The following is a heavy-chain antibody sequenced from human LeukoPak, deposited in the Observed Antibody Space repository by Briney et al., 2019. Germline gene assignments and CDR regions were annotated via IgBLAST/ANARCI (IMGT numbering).Heavy chain of an antibody. CDR3: ARAARGAAAEWFDP. D-gene: IGHD6-13*01. V-gene: IGHV4-39*01. CDR2: IYYSGST. CDR1: GGPISSSSYY. Sequence: SETLSLTCTVSGGPISSSSYYWGWIRQPPGKGLEWIGSIYYSGSTYYNPSLKSRVTISVDTSKNQFSLKLSSVTAADTAVYYCARAARGAAAEWFDPWGQGTLVTVSS. J-gene: IGHJ5*02.